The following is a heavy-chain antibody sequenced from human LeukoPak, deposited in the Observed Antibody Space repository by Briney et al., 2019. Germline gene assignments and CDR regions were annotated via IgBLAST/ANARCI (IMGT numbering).Heavy chain of an antibody. J-gene: IGHJ6*03. CDR1: GYTFTSYY. CDR3: ARVADDYYDSSGYLGV. Sequence: GASVKVFCMASGYTFTSYYMHWVRQAPGQGLEWMGIINPSGGSTSYAQKFQGRVTMTRDTSTSTIYMELSSLRSEDTAVYYCARVADDYYDSSGYLGVWGKGTTVTVSS. V-gene: IGHV1-46*01. D-gene: IGHD3-22*01. CDR2: INPSGGST.